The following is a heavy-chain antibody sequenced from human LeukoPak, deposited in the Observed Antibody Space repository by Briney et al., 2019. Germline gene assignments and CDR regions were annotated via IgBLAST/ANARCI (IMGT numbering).Heavy chain of an antibody. V-gene: IGHV4-61*01. CDR2: IYYSGST. J-gene: IGHJ5*02. CDR1: GGSISSSSYY. D-gene: IGHD5-24*01. Sequence: SETLSLTCTVSGGSISSSSYYWGWIRQPPGTGLEWIGYIYYSGSTNYNPSLKSRVTISVDTSKNQFSLKLSSVTAADTAVYYCARDRDGYRQAFDPWGQGTLVTVSS. CDR3: ARDRDGYRQAFDP.